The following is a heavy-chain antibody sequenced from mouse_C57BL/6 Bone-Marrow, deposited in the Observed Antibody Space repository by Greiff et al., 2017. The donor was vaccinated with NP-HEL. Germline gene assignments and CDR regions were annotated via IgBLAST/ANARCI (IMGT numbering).Heavy chain of an antibody. V-gene: IGHV5-6*01. J-gene: IGHJ2*01. D-gene: IGHD1-1*01. CDR2: ISSGGSYT. CDR3: APITTVVFDY. CDR1: GFTFSSYG. Sequence: EVMLVESGGDLVKPGGSLKLSCAASGFTFSSYGMSWVRQTPDKRLEWVATISSGGSYTYYPDSVKGRFTISRDNAKNTLYLQMSSLKSEDTAMYYCAPITTVVFDYWGQGTTLTVSS.